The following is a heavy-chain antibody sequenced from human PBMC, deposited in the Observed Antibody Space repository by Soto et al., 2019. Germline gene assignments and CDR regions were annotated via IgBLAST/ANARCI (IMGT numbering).Heavy chain of an antibody. CDR1: VYTFTNYG. D-gene: IGHD1-26*01. Sequence: ASVKVSCKSSVYTFTNYGISWVRQAPGQGLEWMGWISAYNGNTNYAQKLQGRVTMTTDTSTSTAYMELRSLRSDDTAVYYCARREIQGPIDYWGQGTLVTVSS. CDR2: ISAYNGNT. V-gene: IGHV1-18*01. CDR3: ARREIQGPIDY. J-gene: IGHJ4*02.